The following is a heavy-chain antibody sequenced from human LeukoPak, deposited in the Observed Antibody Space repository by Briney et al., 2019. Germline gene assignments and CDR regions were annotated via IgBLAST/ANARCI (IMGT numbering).Heavy chain of an antibody. D-gene: IGHD4-11*01. CDR1: GYSFTSYW. CDR3: ARLRTTVTDYYYYMDV. V-gene: IGHV5-51*01. J-gene: IGHJ6*03. Sequence: GESLKISCKGSGYSFTSYWIGLVRQMPGKGLEWMGIIYPDDSDTRYSPSFQGQVTISADKSINTAYLQWSSLKASDTAMYYCARLRTTVTDYYYYMDVWGKGTTVTVSS. CDR2: IYPDDSDT.